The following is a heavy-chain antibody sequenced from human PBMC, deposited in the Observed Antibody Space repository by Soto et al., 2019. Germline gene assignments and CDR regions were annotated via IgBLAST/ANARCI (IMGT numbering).Heavy chain of an antibody. CDR2: MCHRGST. D-gene: IGHD2-2*01. CDR1: GYSLSSDYY. CDR3: ARGYSSSTSCYSDY. V-gene: IGHV4-38-2*01. J-gene: IGHJ4*02. Sequence: SETLSLTCAVSGYSLSSDYYWDWIRQPPGKGLEWIGRMCHRGSTYYNPARKSRGTLSVNTSNNQCSLKLSSFSAEDTPVYYCARGYSSSTSCYSDYRGQGTLVRVCS.